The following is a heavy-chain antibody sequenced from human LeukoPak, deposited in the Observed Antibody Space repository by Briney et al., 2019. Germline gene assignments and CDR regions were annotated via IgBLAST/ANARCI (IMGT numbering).Heavy chain of an antibody. D-gene: IGHD2-15*01. V-gene: IGHV4-59*02. CDR2: IYYSGST. Sequence: SETLSLTCTVSGGSVSTYYWNWIRQPPGKGLEWIGYIYYSGSTNYNPSLKSRLTISVDTSNNQFSLKLSSVTAADTAVYYCASTSGYCSGGNCYSAFGCWGQGTLVTVSS. CDR1: GGSVSTYY. J-gene: IGHJ4*02. CDR3: ASTSGYCSGGNCYSAFGC.